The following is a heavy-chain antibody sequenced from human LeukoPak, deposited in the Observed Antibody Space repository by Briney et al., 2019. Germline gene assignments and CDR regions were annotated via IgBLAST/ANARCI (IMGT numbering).Heavy chain of an antibody. V-gene: IGHV3-23*01. CDR3: ARYLTESYYYDSSGYADY. Sequence: GGSLRLSCAASGFTFSSYAMSWVRQAPGKGLEWVSAISDSGGSTYYADSVKGRFTISRDNSKNTLYLQMNSLRAEDTAVYYCARYLTESYYYDSSGYADYWGQGTLVTVSS. CDR2: ISDSGGST. CDR1: GFTFSSYA. D-gene: IGHD3-22*01. J-gene: IGHJ4*02.